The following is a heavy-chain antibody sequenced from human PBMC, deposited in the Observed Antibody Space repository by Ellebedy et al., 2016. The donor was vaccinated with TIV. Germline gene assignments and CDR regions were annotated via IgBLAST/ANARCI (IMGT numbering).Heavy chain of an antibody. J-gene: IGHJ4*02. CDR3: VRDRPSGNFDS. V-gene: IGHV4-38-2*02. CDR2: IHHSGKT. Sequence: SETLSLTXIVSGYSISSGYYWGWIRPTPGKGLEWFGSIHHSGKTYYNPSVESRVTVSVDTSKNQFSLRLNSVTAADTAVFYCVRDRPSGNFDSWGQGTLVTVSS. CDR1: GYSISSGYY. D-gene: IGHD3-10*01.